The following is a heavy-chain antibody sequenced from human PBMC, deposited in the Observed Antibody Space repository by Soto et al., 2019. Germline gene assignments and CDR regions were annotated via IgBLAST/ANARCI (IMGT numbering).Heavy chain of an antibody. CDR1: GGSISSYY. CDR2: VHHSGGS. V-gene: IGHV4-59*08. CDR3: SRQGFGPLPGLVDV. J-gene: IGHJ6*02. D-gene: IGHD3-10*01. Sequence: QVQLQESGPGLVKPSETMSLSCTVSGGSISSYYWSWFRQSPGKRMEWIGYVHHSGGSSYNPSLQSRVAISLDPSKSHFTLNVTSVTAADTAVYYCSRQGFGPLPGLVDVWGQGTTVTVSS.